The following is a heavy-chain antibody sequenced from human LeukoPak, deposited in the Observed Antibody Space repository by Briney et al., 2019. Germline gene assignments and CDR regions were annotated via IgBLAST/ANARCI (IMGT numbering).Heavy chain of an antibody. CDR1: GFTFSSYG. Sequence: PGESLRLSCAASGFTFSSYGMHWVRQAPGKGREWVAFIRFDGSYKSYADSVKGRFTISRDNSKNTLYLQMNSLRAEDTAVYYCAKDDAEYFQHWGQGTLVTVSS. J-gene: IGHJ1*01. V-gene: IGHV3-30*02. CDR3: AKDDAEYFQH. CDR2: IRFDGSYK.